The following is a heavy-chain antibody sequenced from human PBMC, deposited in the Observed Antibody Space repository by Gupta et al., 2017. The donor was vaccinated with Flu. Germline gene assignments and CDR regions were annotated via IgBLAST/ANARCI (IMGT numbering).Heavy chain of an antibody. CDR1: GFTLSTYC. Sequence: QVQLVESGGGVVQPGRSLRLSCAVSGFTLSTYCMHWVRQAPGEGLEWVALISYDERIKYYADSVKGRFAISRDTSKNTLYLQMNNLRPDDTAVYYCAKDLEASFNYYYYMDVWGKGTTVTVSS. CDR3: AKDLEASFNYYYYMDV. J-gene: IGHJ6*03. D-gene: IGHD6-6*01. V-gene: IGHV3-30*18. CDR2: ISYDERIK.